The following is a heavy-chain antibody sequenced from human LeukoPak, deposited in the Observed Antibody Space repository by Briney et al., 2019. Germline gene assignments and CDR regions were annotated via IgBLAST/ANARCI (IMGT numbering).Heavy chain of an antibody. D-gene: IGHD6-6*01. CDR3: ARVRSMYYYYMDV. J-gene: IGHJ6*03. V-gene: IGHV4-61*02. CDR2: ISSSGST. Sequence: PSETLSLTCTVSGDSISSGDYYWSWIRQPAGKGLEWIGRISSSGSTNYNPSLKSRVTISVDTSKNQFSLKLSSVTAADTAVYYCARVRSMYYYYMDVWGKGTTVTVSS. CDR1: GDSISSGDYY.